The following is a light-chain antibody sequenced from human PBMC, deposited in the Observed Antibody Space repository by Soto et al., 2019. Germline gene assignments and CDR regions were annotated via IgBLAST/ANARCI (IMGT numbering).Light chain of an antibody. CDR3: QVWDSSTARV. V-gene: IGLV3-9*01. J-gene: IGLJ3*02. Sequence: SYELTQPLSVSVALGQTARITCGGNNIGSKNVHWYQQKQGQAPVLVIYRDSNRPSGIPERSSGSNSGNTATLTISRAQAGDEADYYCQVWDSSTARVFGGGTKRTVL. CDR2: RDS. CDR1: NIGSKN.